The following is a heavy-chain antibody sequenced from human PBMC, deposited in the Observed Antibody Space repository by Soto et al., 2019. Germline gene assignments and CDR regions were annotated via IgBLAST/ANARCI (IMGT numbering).Heavy chain of an antibody. CDR2: TYYRSKWYN. Sequence: PSETLSLTCAISGDSVSSNSAAWNWIRQSPSRGLEWLGRTYYRSKWYNDYAVSVKSRITINPDTSKNQFSLQLNSVTPEDTAVYYCARHSPPFFYGSGPWDVWGQGTTVTVSS. V-gene: IGHV6-1*01. CDR3: ARHSPPFFYGSGPWDV. CDR1: GDSVSSNSAA. J-gene: IGHJ6*02. D-gene: IGHD3-10*01.